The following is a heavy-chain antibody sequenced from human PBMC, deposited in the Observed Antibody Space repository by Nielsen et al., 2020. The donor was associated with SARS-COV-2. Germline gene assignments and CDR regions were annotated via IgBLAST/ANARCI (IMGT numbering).Heavy chain of an antibody. CDR2: IYPGDSDT. D-gene: IGHD3-3*01. V-gene: IGHV5-51*01. J-gene: IGHJ4*02. CDR3: ATNRYYEFWSGYREYYFDY. Sequence: VRQMPGKGLEWMGIIYPGDSDTRYSPSFQGQVTISADKSISTAYLQWSSLKASDTAMYYCATNRYYEFWSGYREYYFDYWGQGTLVTVSS.